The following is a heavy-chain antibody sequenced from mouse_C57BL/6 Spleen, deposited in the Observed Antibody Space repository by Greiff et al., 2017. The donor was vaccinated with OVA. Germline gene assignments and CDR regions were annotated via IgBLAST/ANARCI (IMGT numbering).Heavy chain of an antibody. CDR3: ARRDRAMDY. D-gene: IGHD2-14*01. J-gene: IGHJ4*01. CDR2: IYPGDGDT. Sequence: QVQLKESGPELVKPGASVKISCKASGYAFSSSWMNWVKQRPGKGLEWIGRIYPGDGDTNYNGKFKGKATLSADKSSSTAYMQLSSLTSEDSAVYFCARRDRAMDYWGQGTSVTVSS. CDR1: GYAFSSSW. V-gene: IGHV1-82*01.